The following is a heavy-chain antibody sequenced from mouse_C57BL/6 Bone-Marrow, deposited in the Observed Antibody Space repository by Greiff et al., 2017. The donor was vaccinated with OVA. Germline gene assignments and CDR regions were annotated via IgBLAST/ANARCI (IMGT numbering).Heavy chain of an antibody. J-gene: IGHJ2*01. Sequence: EVKLVESGGGLVKPGGSLKLSCAASGFTFSSYTMSWVRQTPEKRLEWVATISGGGGNTYYPDSVKGRFTISRDNAKNTLYLHMSSLRSEDTALYYCARHTHYYGSSYPDYWGQGTTLTVSS. CDR2: ISGGGGNT. CDR1: GFTFSSYT. CDR3: ARHTHYYGSSYPDY. D-gene: IGHD1-1*01. V-gene: IGHV5-9*01.